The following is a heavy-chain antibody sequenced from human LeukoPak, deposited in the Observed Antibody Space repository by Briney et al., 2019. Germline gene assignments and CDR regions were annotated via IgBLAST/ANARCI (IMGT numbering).Heavy chain of an antibody. CDR2: ISSSGSTI. CDR1: GFTFSDYY. CDR3: AKDRIAWLRGDCDH. Sequence: GGSLRLSCAASGFTFSDYYMSWIRQAPGKGLEWVSYISSSGSTIYYADSVKGRFTISRDNAKNSLYLQMNSLRTEDTALYYCAKDRIAWLRGDCDHWGQGTLVTVSS. V-gene: IGHV3-11*01. D-gene: IGHD3-10*01. J-gene: IGHJ4*02.